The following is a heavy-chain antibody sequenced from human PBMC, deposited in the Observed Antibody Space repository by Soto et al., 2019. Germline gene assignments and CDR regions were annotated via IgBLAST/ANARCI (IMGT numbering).Heavy chain of an antibody. J-gene: IGHJ4*02. CDR2: ISAYNGNT. V-gene: IGHV1-18*01. CDR1: GYTFASYG. CDR3: ARDGDWLSTGYFDY. D-gene: IGHD3-9*01. Sequence: ASVKVSCKASGYTFASYGISWVRQAPGQGLEWMGWISAYNGNTNYAQKLQGRVTMTTDTSTSTAYMELRSLRSDDTAVYYCARDGDWLSTGYFDYWGQGTLVTVSS.